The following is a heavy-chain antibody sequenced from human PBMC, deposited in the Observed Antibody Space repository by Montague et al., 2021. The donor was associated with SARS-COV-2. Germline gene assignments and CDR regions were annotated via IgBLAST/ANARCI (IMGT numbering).Heavy chain of an antibody. Sequence: SQTLSLTCTVSGGSISSYYWSWIRQPPEKGLEWVGYVLSTGHTNYNPSLKSRVTMSVDTSKNQLSLRLTSITAADTAVYFCARGGADFGDYGWLDLWGQGILVTVS. J-gene: IGHJ5*02. D-gene: IGHD4-17*01. CDR3: ARGGADFGDYGWLDL. CDR1: GGSISSYY. V-gene: IGHV4-59*12. CDR2: VLSTGHT.